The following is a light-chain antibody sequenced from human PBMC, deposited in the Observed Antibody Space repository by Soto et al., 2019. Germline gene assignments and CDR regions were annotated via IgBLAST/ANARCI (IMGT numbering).Light chain of an antibody. J-gene: IGKJ3*01. V-gene: IGKV3-15*01. Sequence: EIVMTQSPAALSVSPGERATLSCRASQSISSNLAWYQQKPGQAPRLLIYGASTRATGIPARFSGSGSGTEFTLTITSLQSEDFAVYYCQQYNDWPPVTFGPGTKVDIK. CDR1: QSISSN. CDR2: GAS. CDR3: QQYNDWPPVT.